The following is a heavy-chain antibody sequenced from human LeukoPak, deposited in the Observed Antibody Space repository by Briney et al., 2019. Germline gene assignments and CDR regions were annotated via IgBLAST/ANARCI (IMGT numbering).Heavy chain of an antibody. J-gene: IGHJ3*02. CDR3: ASGYSSSSILAFGARGAFDI. CDR2: IIPIFGTA. V-gene: IGHV1-69*05. D-gene: IGHD6-6*01. CDR1: GYTFTGYY. Sequence: GASVKVSCKASGYTFTGYYMHWVRQAPGQGLEWMGGIIPIFGTANYAQKFQGRVTITTDESTSTAYMELSSLRSEDTAVYYCASGYSSSSILAFGARGAFDIWGQGTTVTVSS.